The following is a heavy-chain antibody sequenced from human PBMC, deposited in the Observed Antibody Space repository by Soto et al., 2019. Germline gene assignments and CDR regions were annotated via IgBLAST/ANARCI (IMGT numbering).Heavy chain of an antibody. D-gene: IGHD3-10*01. J-gene: IGHJ6*02. Sequence: EVQLVESGGGLVRPGGSLRLSCAASGFTFSSYWMHWVRQAPGKGLEWVSRMNEDGGTTDYADSVKGRFTISRDNAKNTLYLQMNSLRVEDTADYYCASDLSGRADVCGQGTTVTVSS. CDR3: ASDLSGRADV. V-gene: IGHV3-74*02. CDR1: GFTFSSYW. CDR2: MNEDGGTT.